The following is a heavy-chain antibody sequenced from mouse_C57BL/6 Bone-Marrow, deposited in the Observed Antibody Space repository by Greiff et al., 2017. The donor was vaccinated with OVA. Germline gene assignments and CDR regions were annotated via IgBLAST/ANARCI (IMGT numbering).Heavy chain of an antibody. D-gene: IGHD2-3*01. V-gene: IGHV5-6*02. J-gene: IGHJ2*01. CDR1: GFTFSSYG. CDR3: ARSMIFDY. Sequence: DVKLVESGGDLVKPGGSLQLSCAASGFTFSSYGMSWVRQTPDKRLEWVATISSGGSYTYYPDSVKGRFTISRDNAKNTLYLQMSSLKSEDTAMYYCARSMIFDYWGQGTTLTVSS. CDR2: ISSGGSYT.